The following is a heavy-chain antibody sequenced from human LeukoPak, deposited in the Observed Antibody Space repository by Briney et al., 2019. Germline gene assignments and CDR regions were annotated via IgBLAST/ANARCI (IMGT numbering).Heavy chain of an antibody. CDR1: GGSMSPYH. D-gene: IGHD3-3*01. Sequence: SETLSLTCTVSGGSMSPYHWGWIRQPPGKGLEWIGEINHSGSTNYNPSLKSRVTISVDTSKNQFSLKLSSVTAADTAVYYCARAGVVIPDDAFDIWGQGTMVTVSS. CDR2: INHSGST. J-gene: IGHJ3*02. V-gene: IGHV4-34*01. CDR3: ARAGVVIPDDAFDI.